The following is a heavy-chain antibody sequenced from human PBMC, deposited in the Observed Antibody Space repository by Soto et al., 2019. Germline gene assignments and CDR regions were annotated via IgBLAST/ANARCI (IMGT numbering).Heavy chain of an antibody. D-gene: IGHD6-19*01. CDR3: AKDRSRYTSGWHNWFDP. V-gene: IGHV3-23*01. CDR2: ISARDGET. J-gene: IGHJ5*02. CDR1: GFSVSSNY. Sequence: GGSLRLSCVATGFSVSSNYMSWVRQAPGKGLEWVSSISARDGETYFADSVKGRFTISTDNPKNTLYLQMSNLRAEDTAVYFCAKDRSRYTSGWHNWFDPWGQGTLVTVSS.